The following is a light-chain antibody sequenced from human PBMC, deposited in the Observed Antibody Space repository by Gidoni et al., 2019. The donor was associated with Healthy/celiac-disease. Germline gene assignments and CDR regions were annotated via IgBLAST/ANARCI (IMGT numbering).Light chain of an antibody. CDR3: QQXYSTSLT. V-gene: IGKV1-39*01. J-gene: IGKJ1*01. CDR1: QSIRSY. CDR2: AAS. Sequence: IQMTQSPSSLSASIRDRVTITCRASQSIRSYLNWYQQKPGKAPKLLIYAASSLQSVVPSRXXXSGSXTDFTLTISXLQPXDFATYYCQQXYSTSLTFGQGTKVEIK.